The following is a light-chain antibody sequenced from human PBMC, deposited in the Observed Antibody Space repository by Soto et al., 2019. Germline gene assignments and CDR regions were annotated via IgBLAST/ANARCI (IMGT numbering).Light chain of an antibody. CDR3: QQYYSWPAT. CDR1: QDIGNF. J-gene: IGKJ4*01. V-gene: IGKV1-16*02. Sequence: DIQMTQSPSSLSASVGDTVTITCRASQDIGNFFAWFQQKPGKAPKSLISAASSLQSGVPSKFSVSGSGTDLTLTINSLQPEDVATYYCQQYYSWPATFGGGTKVEI. CDR2: AAS.